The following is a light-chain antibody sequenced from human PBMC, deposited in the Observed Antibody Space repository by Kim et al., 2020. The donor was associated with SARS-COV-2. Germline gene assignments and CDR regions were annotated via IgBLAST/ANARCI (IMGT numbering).Light chain of an antibody. J-gene: IGLJ3*02. V-gene: IGLV3-19*01. CDR2: GKN. Sequence: LGQTVRITCQGDSLRSYYASWYQQKPGQAPVLVIYGKNNRPSGIPDRFAGSSSGNTASLTITGAQAEDEADYYCNSRDSSGNHPWVFGGGTQLTVL. CDR1: SLRSYY. CDR3: NSRDSSGNHPWV.